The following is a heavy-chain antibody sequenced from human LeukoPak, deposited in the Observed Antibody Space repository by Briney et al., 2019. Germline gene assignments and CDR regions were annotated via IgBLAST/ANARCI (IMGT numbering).Heavy chain of an antibody. CDR3: AREGGRGMDV. CDR2: INPSGGST. Sequence: GASVKVSCKASGYTFTSYYMHWVRQAPGQGLEWMGIINPSGGSTSYAQKFQGRVTMTRDMSTSTVYMELSSLRPEDTAVYYCAREGGRGMDVWGKGTTVTVSS. V-gene: IGHV1-46*01. CDR1: GYTFTSYY. J-gene: IGHJ6*03. D-gene: IGHD3-16*01.